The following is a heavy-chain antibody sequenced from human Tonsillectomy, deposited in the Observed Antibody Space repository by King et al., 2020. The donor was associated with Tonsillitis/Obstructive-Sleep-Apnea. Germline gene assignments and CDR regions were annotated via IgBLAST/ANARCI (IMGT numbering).Heavy chain of an antibody. Sequence: VQLVESGGGVVQPGRSLRLSCAASGFTFSSYAMHWVRQAPGKGLEWVAVISYDENYKYYADSMKGRFTISRDNSRNTLYLQMDSLGAEDTAVYYCATELRSTDDGHYGMGVSGQGTTVTVSS. V-gene: IGHV3-30*04. J-gene: IGHJ6*02. CDR1: GFTFSSYA. D-gene: IGHD5-24*01. CDR3: ATELRSTDDGHYGMGV. CDR2: ISYDENYK.